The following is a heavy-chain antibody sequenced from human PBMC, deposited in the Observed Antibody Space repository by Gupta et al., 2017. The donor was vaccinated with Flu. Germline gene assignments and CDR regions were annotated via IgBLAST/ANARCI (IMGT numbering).Heavy chain of an antibody. V-gene: IGHV3-15*01. Sequence: EVQLVESGGGLVKPGGSLRLSCAASGFTFSNACMSWVRQAPGKGLECVGRIKSKTDGGTTDYAAPVKGRFTISRDDSKNTLYLQMNSLKTEDTAVYYCTTSRITIFGVVITADYWGQGTLVTVSS. D-gene: IGHD3-3*01. CDR2: IKSKTDGGTT. J-gene: IGHJ4*02. CDR3: TTSRITIFGVVITADY. CDR1: GFTFSNAC.